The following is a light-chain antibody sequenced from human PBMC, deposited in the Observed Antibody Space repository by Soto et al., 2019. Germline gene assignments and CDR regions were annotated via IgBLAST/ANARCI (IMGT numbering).Light chain of an antibody. Sequence: EVVLTQSPATLSLSPGERATLSCRASQSIRNYLAWYQQKPGQAPRLLIYDASNRATGIPARFSGSGSGTDFILTISSLEPEDSGVYYCQQYGSSPWTFGQGTKVDIK. CDR2: DAS. J-gene: IGKJ1*01. CDR1: QSIRNY. CDR3: QQYGSSPWT. V-gene: IGKV3-11*01.